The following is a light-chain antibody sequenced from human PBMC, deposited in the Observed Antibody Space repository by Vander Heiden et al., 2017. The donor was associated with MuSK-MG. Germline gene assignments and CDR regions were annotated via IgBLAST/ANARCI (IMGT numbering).Light chain of an antibody. CDR2: DNS. J-gene: IGLJ2*01. V-gene: IGLV1-40*01. CDR1: SSNIGAGYA. Sequence: QSVLTQPPSVSGAPGQRVTISCTGSSSNIGAGYAVHWYQQLPGTAPNLLIYDNSNRPSGVPDRFSGSKSGTSASLAITGLQAEDEADYYCQSYDSRLSGSRVFGGGTKLTVL. CDR3: QSYDSRLSGSRV.